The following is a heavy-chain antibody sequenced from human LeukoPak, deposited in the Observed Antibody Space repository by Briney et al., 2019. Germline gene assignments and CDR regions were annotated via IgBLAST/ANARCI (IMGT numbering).Heavy chain of an antibody. D-gene: IGHD3-3*01. J-gene: IGHJ5*02. CDR3: ARVYYDCCRADP. CDR2: IYYSGST. CDR1: GGSTSSSSYY. Sequence: SETMSLTCTVSGGSTSSSSYYWGWLRQPPGKGLEWIGSIYYSGSTYYNPSLKSRVTISLDTSKNQFSLKLSSMTAADTAVYYCARVYYDCCRADPWGQGTLVTVSS. V-gene: IGHV4-39*07.